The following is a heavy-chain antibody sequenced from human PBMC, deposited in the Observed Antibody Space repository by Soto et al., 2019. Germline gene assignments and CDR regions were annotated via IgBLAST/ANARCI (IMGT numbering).Heavy chain of an antibody. CDR2: INPNSGNI. D-gene: IGHD3-10*01. Sequence: ASVKVSCKASGDTFTTYDMNWVRQATGHGLEWMGWINPNSGNICYAQRFQGRVTMTRDTAIRTAYMEVSSLRSDDTAVYYCARGRASGSYYLLDYWGQGTLITFYS. CDR1: GDTFTTYD. CDR3: ARGRASGSYYLLDY. V-gene: IGHV1-8*01. J-gene: IGHJ4*02.